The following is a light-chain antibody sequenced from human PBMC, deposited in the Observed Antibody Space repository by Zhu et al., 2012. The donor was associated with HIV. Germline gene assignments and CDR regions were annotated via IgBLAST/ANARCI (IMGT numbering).Light chain of an antibody. Sequence: EIVLTQSPGTLSLSPGERATLSCRASQTVSRNYLAWYQQKPGQPPRLLIYSASRRVTGIPDRFSGSGSGTDFTLTISTLEPEDFAVYYCHQYDRSWTFGQGTKVEIK. CDR2: SAS. J-gene: IGKJ1*01. CDR3: HQYDRSWT. CDR1: QTVSRNY. V-gene: IGKV3-20*01.